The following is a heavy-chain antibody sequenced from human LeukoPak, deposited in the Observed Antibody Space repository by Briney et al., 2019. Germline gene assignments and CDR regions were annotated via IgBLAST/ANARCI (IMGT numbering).Heavy chain of an antibody. CDR2: ISYDGSNK. D-gene: IGHD3-10*01. CDR1: GFTFSSYA. CDR3: AFTGPAGIDY. V-gene: IGHV3-30-3*01. Sequence: GRSLRLSCAASGFTFSSYAMHWVRQAPGKGLEWVAVISYDGSNKYYADSVKGRFTISRDNSKNTLYLQMNSLRAEDTAVYYCAFTGPAGIDYWGQGTLVTVSS. J-gene: IGHJ4*02.